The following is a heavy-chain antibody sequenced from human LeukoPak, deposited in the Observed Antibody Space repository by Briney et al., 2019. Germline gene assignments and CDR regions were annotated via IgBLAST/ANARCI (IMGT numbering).Heavy chain of an antibody. Sequence: GGSLRLSCAASGFTFSSYSMNWVRQAPGKGLEGGSSISSSSSYIYYADSVRVRFTISRDNAKNSLYLQMKSLKAEDMAVYYCARVKSDYYDSSGYGYWGQGTLVTVSS. V-gene: IGHV3-21*01. J-gene: IGHJ4*02. CDR1: GFTFSSYS. D-gene: IGHD3-22*01. CDR2: ISSSSSYI. CDR3: ARVKSDYYDSSGYGY.